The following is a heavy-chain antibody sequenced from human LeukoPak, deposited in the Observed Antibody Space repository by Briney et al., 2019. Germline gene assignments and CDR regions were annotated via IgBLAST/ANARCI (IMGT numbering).Heavy chain of an antibody. CDR1: GFSFSDYW. D-gene: IGHD3-16*01. CDR2: INHNGNVN. Sequence: GGSLRLSCVASGFSFSDYWMSWVRQAPGKGLEWVASINHNGNVNYYVDSVKGRFTISRDNAKNSLYLQMSNLRAEDTAVYFCARGGGLDVWGQGATVTVSS. V-gene: IGHV3-7*03. CDR3: ARGGGLDV. J-gene: IGHJ6*02.